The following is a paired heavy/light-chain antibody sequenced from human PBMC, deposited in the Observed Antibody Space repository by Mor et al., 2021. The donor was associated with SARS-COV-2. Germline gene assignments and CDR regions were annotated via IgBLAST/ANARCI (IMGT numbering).Heavy chain of an antibody. Sequence: QITLKESGPTQVKPTETLTLTCNFSGFSLSTSGVGVAWIRQPPGKALEWLGLIYWDNDKRYNPSLRSRLTLTKDTSAHQVVLTMTNVDPVDTATYYCAHTGSGLLYFGIKDAYDFWGQGTMVTVSS. V-gene: IGHV2-5*02. CDR2: IYWDNDK. CDR3: AHTGSGLLYFGIKDAYDF. D-gene: IGHD2-8*01. CDR1: GFSLSTSGVG. J-gene: IGHJ3*01.
Light chain of an antibody. CDR1: YSSIGSNS. V-gene: IGLV1-44*01. Sequence: QSVLTQSPSASGTPGQRVTISCSGSYSSIGSNSVSWYQKIPGMAPKLLIYSDSRRPSGVPDRFSGSKSGTSASLAISGLQSEDEAEYYCAVWDDRPTAHVIFGGGTKLSVL. CDR2: SDS. J-gene: IGLJ2*01. CDR3: AVWDDRPTAHVI.